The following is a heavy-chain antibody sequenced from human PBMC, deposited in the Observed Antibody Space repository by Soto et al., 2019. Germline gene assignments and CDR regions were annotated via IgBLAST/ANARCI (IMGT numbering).Heavy chain of an antibody. V-gene: IGHV2-5*01. J-gene: IGHJ4*02. CDR3: AHSRIAVAGAPQRCFDY. Sequence: QITLKESGPTLVKPTQTLTLTCTFSGFSLSTSGVGVGWLRQPPGKALEWLALIYWNDDKRYSPSLKSRLTITKDTAKNQVVLTMTNMDPVDTATYYCAHSRIAVAGAPQRCFDYWGQGTLVTVSS. D-gene: IGHD6-19*01. CDR1: GFSLSTSGVG. CDR2: IYWNDDK.